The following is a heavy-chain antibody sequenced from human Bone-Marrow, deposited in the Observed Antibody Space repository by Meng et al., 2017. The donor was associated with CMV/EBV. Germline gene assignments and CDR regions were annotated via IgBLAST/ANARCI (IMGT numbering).Heavy chain of an antibody. D-gene: IGHD6-13*01. V-gene: IGHV1-18*01. CDR2: ISAYNGNT. CDR1: GYTFTSYG. J-gene: IGHJ6*02. Sequence: ASVKVSCKASGYTFTSYGISWVRQAPGQGLEWMGWISAYNGNTNYAQKLQGRVTMTTDTSTSTAYMELRSLRSDDTAVYYCARERPSGYSSSWYSYYYYGMDVWGQGTTDTVPS. CDR3: ARERPSGYSSSWYSYYYYGMDV.